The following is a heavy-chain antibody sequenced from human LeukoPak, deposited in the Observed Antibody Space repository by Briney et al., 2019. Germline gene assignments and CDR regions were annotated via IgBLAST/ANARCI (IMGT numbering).Heavy chain of an antibody. J-gene: IGHJ4*02. D-gene: IGHD6-19*01. CDR3: ARDFWKYSSGWSVDY. V-gene: IGHV4-38-2*02. Sequence: PSETLPLTCAVSGYSISSGYSWGWIRQPPGKGLEWIGSIYPSGSTYYNPSLKSRVTISIDTSNNHFSLKLSSVTAADTAVYYCARDFWKYSSGWSVDYWGQGILVTVAS. CDR2: IYPSGST. CDR1: GYSISSGYS.